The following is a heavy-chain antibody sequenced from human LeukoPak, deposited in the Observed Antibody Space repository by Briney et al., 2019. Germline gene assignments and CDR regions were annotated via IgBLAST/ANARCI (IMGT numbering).Heavy chain of an antibody. CDR3: TRRVGYSGYDYRFDY. V-gene: IGHV1-18*01. CDR2: ISAYNGNT. Sequence: GASVKVSCKASGYTFTSYGISWVRQAPGQGLEWMGWISAYNGNTNYAQKFQGRVTITADESTSTAYMELSSLRSEDTAVYYCTRRVGYSGYDYRFDYWGQGTLVTVSS. CDR1: GYTFTSYG. D-gene: IGHD5-12*01. J-gene: IGHJ4*02.